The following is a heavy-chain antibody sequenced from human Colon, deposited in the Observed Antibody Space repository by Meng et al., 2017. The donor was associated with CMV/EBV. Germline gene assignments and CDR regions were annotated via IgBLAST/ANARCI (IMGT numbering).Heavy chain of an antibody. Sequence: GGSLRLSCTVSGLTVSSTYMSWVRQAPGKGLEWVSFITWDGGRTYYADSVKGRFTISRDNSKNSLYLQMDSLTTEDTAFYYCAKDAYGSGSHYDFWGQGTLVTVSS. V-gene: IGHV3-43*01. CDR2: ITWDGGRT. CDR3: AKDAYGSGSHYDF. J-gene: IGHJ4*02. CDR1: GLTVSSTY. D-gene: IGHD3-10*01.